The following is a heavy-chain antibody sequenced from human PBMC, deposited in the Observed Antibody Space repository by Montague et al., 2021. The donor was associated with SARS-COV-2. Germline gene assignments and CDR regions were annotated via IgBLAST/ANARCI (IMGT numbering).Heavy chain of an antibody. CDR2: IDWDXDK. Sequence: PALVKPTQTLTPTCTFSGSSLSTSGMCVSWIRQPPGKALEWLALIDWDXDKYYSASLKTRLTISKDTSKNQVVLTMTNMDPVDTATYYCARISAWYSSGWSAFDYWGQGTLVTVSS. D-gene: IGHD6-19*01. V-gene: IGHV2-70*01. CDR3: ARISAWYSSGWSAFDY. CDR1: GSSLSTSGMC. J-gene: IGHJ4*02.